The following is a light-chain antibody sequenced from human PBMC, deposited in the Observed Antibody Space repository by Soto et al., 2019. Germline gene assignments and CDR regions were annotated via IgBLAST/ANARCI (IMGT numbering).Light chain of an antibody. CDR2: SNN. J-gene: IGLJ1*01. CDR3: GTWDDSLNSYV. Sequence: QSVLTQPPSVSGTPAQRVTISCSGSSSNIGSNTVNWYQQLPGAAPRLLIYSNNQRPSGVPDRFSGSKSGTSASLAISGLQSEDAPDYYCGTWDDSLNSYVFGTGTKVTV. V-gene: IGLV1-44*01. CDR1: SSNIGSNT.